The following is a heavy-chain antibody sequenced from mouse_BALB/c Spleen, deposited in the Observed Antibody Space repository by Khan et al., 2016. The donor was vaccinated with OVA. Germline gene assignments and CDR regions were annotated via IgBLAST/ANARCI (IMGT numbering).Heavy chain of an antibody. V-gene: IGHV5-17*02. CDR1: GFTFSGFG. D-gene: IGHD2-12*01. CDR2: ISSDSNNI. Sequence: EVELVESGGGLVQTGGSRKLSCAASGFTFSGFGMHWVRQAPEKGLEWVAYISSDSNNIYYADTVKGRFTISRDNPKNTLFLQMTSLRSDDTAMYYCARTCYYYFDYWGPGTTLPVSS. CDR3: ARTCYYYFDY. J-gene: IGHJ2*01.